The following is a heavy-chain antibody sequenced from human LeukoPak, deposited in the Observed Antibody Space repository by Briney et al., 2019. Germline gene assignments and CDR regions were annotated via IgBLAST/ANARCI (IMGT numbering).Heavy chain of an antibody. CDR2: IYHSGST. Sequence: PSETLSLTCTVSGGSISSGGYYWSWIRQPPGKGLEWIGYIYHSGSTYYNPSLKSRVTISVDRSKNQFSLKLSSVTAADTAVYYCASSSVGGWELYWNAFDIWGQGTMVTVSS. CDR3: ASSSVGGWELYWNAFDI. V-gene: IGHV4-30-2*01. J-gene: IGHJ3*02. CDR1: GGSISSGGYY. D-gene: IGHD1-26*01.